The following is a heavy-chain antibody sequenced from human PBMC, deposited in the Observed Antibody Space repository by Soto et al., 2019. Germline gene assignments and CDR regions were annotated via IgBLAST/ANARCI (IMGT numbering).Heavy chain of an antibody. J-gene: IGHJ3*01. Sequence: DVKLLESGGGLVHPGGSLRLSCATSGFMFGNYGINWVRQAPGKGLEWVAGISGGGGNTYYADSVKGRFTISRDPLKKTVFLEMKSLRAEDTAVYYCAKGFIVVVTVLRPDDAFDVWGQGTLVSVSS. CDR2: ISGGGGNT. V-gene: IGHV3-23*01. CDR1: GFMFGNYG. D-gene: IGHD2-21*02. CDR3: AKGFIVVVTVLRPDDAFDV.